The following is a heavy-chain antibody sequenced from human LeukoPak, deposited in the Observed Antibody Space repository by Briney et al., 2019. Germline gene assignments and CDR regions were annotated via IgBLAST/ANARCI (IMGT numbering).Heavy chain of an antibody. J-gene: IGHJ3*02. CDR1: GGSISSSSYY. D-gene: IGHD5-24*01. V-gene: IGHV4-39*07. CDR2: IYYSGST. Sequence: SETLSLTCTVSGGSISSSSYYWGWIRQPPGKGLEWIGSIYYSGSTYYNPSLKSRVTISVDTSKNQFSLKLSSVTAADTAVYYCARYAIEMATNEDFDAFDIWGQGTMVTVSS. CDR3: ARYAIEMATNEDFDAFDI.